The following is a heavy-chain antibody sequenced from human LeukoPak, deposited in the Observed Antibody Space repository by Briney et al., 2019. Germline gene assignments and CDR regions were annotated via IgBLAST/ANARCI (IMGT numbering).Heavy chain of an antibody. Sequence: GGSLRLSCAASGFIFSDYYMSWIRQAPGKGLEWVSYISSSGSTIYYADSVKGRFTISRDNAKNSLYLQMNSLRAEDTAVYYCAKRDYYDSSGYPSDYWGQGTLVTVSS. J-gene: IGHJ4*02. CDR1: GFIFSDYY. CDR3: AKRDYYDSSGYPSDY. V-gene: IGHV3-11*01. CDR2: ISSSGSTI. D-gene: IGHD3-22*01.